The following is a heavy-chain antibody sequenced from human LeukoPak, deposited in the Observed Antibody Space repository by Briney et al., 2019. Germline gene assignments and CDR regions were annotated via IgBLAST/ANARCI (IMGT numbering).Heavy chain of an antibody. CDR2: ISYDGSNK. Sequence: GGSLRLSCAASGFTFSSYAMHWVRQAPGKGLEWVAVISYDGSNKYYADSVKGRFTISRDNSKNTLYLQMNSLRAEDTAVYYCARGAVAGWDYWGQGTLVTVSS. J-gene: IGHJ4*02. CDR1: GFTFSSYA. D-gene: IGHD6-19*01. V-gene: IGHV3-30*04. CDR3: ARGAVAGWDY.